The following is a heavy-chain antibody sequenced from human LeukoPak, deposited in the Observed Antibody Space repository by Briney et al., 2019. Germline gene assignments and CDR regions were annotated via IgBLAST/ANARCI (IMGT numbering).Heavy chain of an antibody. J-gene: IGHJ4*02. D-gene: IGHD3-22*01. CDR2: IYSGGST. Sequence: GGSLRLSCAASGFTVSSNYMSWVRQAPGKGLEWVSVIYSGGSTYYADSVKGRFTISRDNSKNTLYLQMNSLRAENTAVYYCARAARDYYDSSGYPYWGQGTLVTVSS. CDR3: ARAARDYYDSSGYPY. CDR1: GFTVSSNY. V-gene: IGHV3-53*01.